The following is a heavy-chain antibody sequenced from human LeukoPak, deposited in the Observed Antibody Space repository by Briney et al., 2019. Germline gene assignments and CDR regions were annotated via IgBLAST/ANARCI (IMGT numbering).Heavy chain of an antibody. D-gene: IGHD5-18*01. CDR1: GFIFNNYG. J-gene: IGHJ4*02. Sequence: GGSLRLSCAASGFIFNNYGMSWVRQAPGKGLEWVSAIRGNADTTYYADSVKGRFSIFRDNNKNMLYLQMNSLKTEDTAVYYCTSARYIRDYWGQGTLVTVSS. V-gene: IGHV3-23*01. CDR2: IRGNADTT. CDR3: TSARYIRDY.